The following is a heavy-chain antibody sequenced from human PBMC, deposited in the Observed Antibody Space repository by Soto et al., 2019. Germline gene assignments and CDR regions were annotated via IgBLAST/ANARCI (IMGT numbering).Heavy chain of an antibody. Sequence: SETLSLTCTVSGGSISSYYWSWIRQPPGRGLEWIGYIYYSGSTNYNPSLKSRVTISVDTSKNQFSLKLSSVTAADTAMYYCARVPTIQTYGDSRFDYWGQGTLVTVSS. CDR1: GGSISSYY. J-gene: IGHJ4*02. D-gene: IGHD4-17*01. CDR3: ARVPTIQTYGDSRFDY. V-gene: IGHV4-59*01. CDR2: IYYSGST.